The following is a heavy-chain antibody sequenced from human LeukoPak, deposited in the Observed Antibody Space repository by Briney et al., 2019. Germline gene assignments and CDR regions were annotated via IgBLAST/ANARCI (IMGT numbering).Heavy chain of an antibody. J-gene: IGHJ3*02. CDR2: ISPSGAST. Sequence: GASVKVSCKASGYTFTSYYMHGVRQAPGQGPEWMGIISPSGASTTYAQNFQGRVTMTRGMSTSTLYMELSSLKSEDTAVYYCARGSSRSPRDAFDIWGQGTMVTVSS. CDR1: GYTFTSYY. V-gene: IGHV1-46*01. CDR3: ARGSSRSPRDAFDI.